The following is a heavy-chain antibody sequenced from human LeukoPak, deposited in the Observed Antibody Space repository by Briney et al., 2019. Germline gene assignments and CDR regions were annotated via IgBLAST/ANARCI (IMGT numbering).Heavy chain of an antibody. V-gene: IGHV3-30-3*01. Sequence: PGGSLRLSCAASGFTFGSYAMHWVRQAPGKGLEWVAVISYDGSNKYYADSVKGQFTISRDNSKNMLYLQINSLRAEDTAVYYCARDPEWLRGRFDYWGQGTLVTVSS. J-gene: IGHJ4*02. CDR1: GFTFGSYA. CDR3: ARDPEWLRGRFDY. D-gene: IGHD5-12*01. CDR2: ISYDGSNK.